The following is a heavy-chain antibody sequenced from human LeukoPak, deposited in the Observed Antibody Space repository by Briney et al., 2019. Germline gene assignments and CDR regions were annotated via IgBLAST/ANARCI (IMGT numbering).Heavy chain of an antibody. Sequence: PGGSLRLSCAASGFTFSSYSMNWIRQPPGKGLEWIGEINHSGSTNYNPSLKSRVTISVDTSKNQFSLKLSSVTAADTAVYYCARGWLQGSFDYWGQGTLVTVSS. V-gene: IGHV4-34*01. CDR1: GFTFSSYS. CDR2: INHSGST. J-gene: IGHJ4*02. D-gene: IGHD5-24*01. CDR3: ARGWLQGSFDY.